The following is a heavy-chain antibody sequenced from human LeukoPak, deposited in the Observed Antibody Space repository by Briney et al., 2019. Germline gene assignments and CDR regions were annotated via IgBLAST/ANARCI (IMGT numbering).Heavy chain of an antibody. Sequence: GGSLRLSCAASGFTFSSYGMHWVRQAPGKGLEWVAVISYDGSNKYYADSVKGRFTISRDNSKNTLYLQMNNLRAEDTAVYYCAKDISGSWSIDYWGQGTLVTVSS. CDR1: GFTFSSYG. CDR3: AKDISGSWSIDY. D-gene: IGHD6-13*01. CDR2: ISYDGSNK. V-gene: IGHV3-30*18. J-gene: IGHJ4*02.